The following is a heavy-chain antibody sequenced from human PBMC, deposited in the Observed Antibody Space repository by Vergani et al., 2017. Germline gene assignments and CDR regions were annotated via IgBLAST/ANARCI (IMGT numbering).Heavy chain of an antibody. D-gene: IGHD6-13*01. Sequence: EVQLVESGGGLVKPGGSLRLSCAASGFTFSSYSMNWVRQAPGKGLEWVSSISSSSSYIYYADSVKGRFTISRDNAKNSLYLQMNSLRAEDTAVYYCAREGYSSSCERINNWFDPWGQGTLVTVSS. CDR3: AREGYSSSCERINNWFDP. V-gene: IGHV3-21*01. CDR2: ISSSSSYI. CDR1: GFTFSSYS. J-gene: IGHJ5*02.